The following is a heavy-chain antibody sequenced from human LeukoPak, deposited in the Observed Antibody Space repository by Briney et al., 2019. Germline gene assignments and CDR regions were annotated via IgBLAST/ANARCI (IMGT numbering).Heavy chain of an antibody. J-gene: IGHJ4*02. V-gene: IGHV4-34*01. CDR2: INHSGST. CDR1: GGSFSGYY. Sequence: SETLSLTCAVYGGSFSGYYWSWIRQPPGKGLEWIGEINHSGSTNYNPSLKSRVTISVDTSKNQFSLKLSSVTAADTAVYYCARGRKGIAAANHTFRYWGQGTLVTVSS. CDR3: ARGRKGIAAANHTFRY. D-gene: IGHD6-13*01.